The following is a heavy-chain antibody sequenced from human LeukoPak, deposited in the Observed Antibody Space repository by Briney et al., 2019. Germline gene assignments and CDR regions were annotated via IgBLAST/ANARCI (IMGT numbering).Heavy chain of an antibody. D-gene: IGHD2-15*01. J-gene: IGHJ4*02. V-gene: IGHV3-48*01. CDR3: VKVKGSSFDY. CDR1: GFPLSSYS. Sequence: GGSLTLSCAASGFPLSSYSINWVRQAQGKGLEWVSYMSSIGSAIYYVDSVKGRFTVSRDNAKTSLFLQMNRPRAENTAVYYCVKVKGSSFDYWGQGALVTVSS. CDR2: MSSIGSAI.